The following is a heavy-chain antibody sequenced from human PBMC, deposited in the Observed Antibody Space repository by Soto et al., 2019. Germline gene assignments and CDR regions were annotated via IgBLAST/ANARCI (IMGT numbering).Heavy chain of an antibody. D-gene: IGHD6-6*01. J-gene: IGHJ6*02. CDR1: GGTFSSYA. V-gene: IGHV1-69*06. CDR2: IIPIFGTA. Sequence: SVKVSCKASGGTFSSYAISWVRQAPGQGLEWMGGIIPIFGTANYAQKFQGRVTITADKSTSTAYMELSSLRSEDTAVYYRARDSRAARPLYYYGMDVWGQGTTVTVSS. CDR3: ARDSRAARPLYYYGMDV.